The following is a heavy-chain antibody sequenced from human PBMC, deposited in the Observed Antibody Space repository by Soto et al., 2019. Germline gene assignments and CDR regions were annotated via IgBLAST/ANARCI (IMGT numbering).Heavy chain of an antibody. CDR3: ARQDGSGIYYFDS. Sequence: PGESLKISCQASGYTFAGSWIAWVRQIPGQGLEWMGIIYPGDSDTTYSPSFQGQVTISADKSINTAYLQWSSLKASDTAMYYCARQDGSGIYYFDSWGHGTLVTVSS. D-gene: IGHD3-10*01. CDR2: IYPGDSDT. CDR1: GYTFAGSW. V-gene: IGHV5-51*01. J-gene: IGHJ4*01.